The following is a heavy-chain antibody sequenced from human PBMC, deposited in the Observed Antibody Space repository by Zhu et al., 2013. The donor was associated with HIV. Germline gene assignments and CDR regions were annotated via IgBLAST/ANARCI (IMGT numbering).Heavy chain of an antibody. J-gene: IGHJ4*02. V-gene: IGHV1-18*04. CDR2: ISAYNGNT. CDR3: ARDLTPTAYCGGDCYSVFDY. Sequence: QVQLVQSGAEVKKPGASVKVSCKASGYTFTSYGISWVRQAPGQGLEWMGWISAYNGNTNYAQKLQGRVTMTTDTSTSTAYMELRSLRSDDTAVYYCARDLTPTAYCGGDCYSVFDYWGRGNPGHRLL. CDR1: GYTFTSYG. D-gene: IGHD2-21*02.